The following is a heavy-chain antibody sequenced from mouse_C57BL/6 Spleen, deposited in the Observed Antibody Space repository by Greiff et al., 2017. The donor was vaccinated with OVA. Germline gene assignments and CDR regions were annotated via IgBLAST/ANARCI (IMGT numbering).Heavy chain of an antibody. J-gene: IGHJ3*01. CDR2: INYDGSST. V-gene: IGHV5-16*01. Sequence: DVKLVESEGGLVQPGSSMKLSCTASGFTFSDYYMAWVRQVPEKGLEWVANINYDGSSTYYLDSLKSRFIISRDNAKNILYLQMSSLKSEDTATYYCARDDSSGLAYWGQGTLVTVSA. CDR1: GFTFSDYY. D-gene: IGHD3-2*02. CDR3: ARDDSSGLAY.